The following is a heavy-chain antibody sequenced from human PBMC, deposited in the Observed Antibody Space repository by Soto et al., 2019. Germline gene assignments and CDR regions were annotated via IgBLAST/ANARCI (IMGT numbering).Heavy chain of an antibody. V-gene: IGHV4-34*01. CDR2: INHSGST. J-gene: IGHJ5*02. CDR1: GGSFSGYY. CDR3: ARSYYDFWSGYYYKNWFDP. D-gene: IGHD3-3*01. Sequence: TSETLSLTCAVYGGSFSGYYWSWIRQPPGKGLEWIGEINHSGSTNYNPSLKSRVTISVDKSKNQFSLKLTSVTAADTAVYYCARSYYDFWSGYYYKNWFDPWGQGTLVTVSS.